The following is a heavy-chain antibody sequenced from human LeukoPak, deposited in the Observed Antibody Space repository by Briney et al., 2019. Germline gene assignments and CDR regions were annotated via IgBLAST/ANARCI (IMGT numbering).Heavy chain of an antibody. CDR3: AKGEYSGWYYNY. CDR1: GFTFSSYS. Sequence: GGSLRLSCAASGFTFSSYSMNWVRQAPGKGLEWVSSISSSSSYISYADSLKGRFTISRDNAKNSLYLQMNSLRAEDTAVYYCAKGEYSGWYYNYWGQGSLVTVSS. CDR2: ISSSSSYI. V-gene: IGHV3-21*04. J-gene: IGHJ4*02. D-gene: IGHD6-19*01.